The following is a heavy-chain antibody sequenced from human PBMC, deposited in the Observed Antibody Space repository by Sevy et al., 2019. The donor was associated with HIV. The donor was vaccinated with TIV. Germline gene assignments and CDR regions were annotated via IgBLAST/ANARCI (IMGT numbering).Heavy chain of an antibody. Sequence: GGSLRLSCAASGFTFSNAWMSWVRQAPGKGLEWVGRIKSKTDGGTTDYAAPVKGRFTISRDDSKNTLYLQMNSLKTEDTAVYYCTTDNGYGYYYFDYWGQGTLVTVSS. J-gene: IGHJ4*02. D-gene: IGHD5-18*01. V-gene: IGHV3-15*01. CDR3: TTDNGYGYYYFDY. CDR2: IKSKTDGGTT. CDR1: GFTFSNAW.